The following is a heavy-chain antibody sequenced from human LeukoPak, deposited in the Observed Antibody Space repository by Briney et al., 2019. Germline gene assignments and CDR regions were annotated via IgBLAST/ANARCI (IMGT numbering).Heavy chain of an antibody. D-gene: IGHD3-10*01. J-gene: IGHJ4*02. V-gene: IGHV3-23*01. CDR1: GITLGGYA. CDR3: AKLSAGAAFDY. CDR2: LSGSGGTA. Sequence: GGSLRLSCATSGITLGGYAMRWVRQARGKGLEWVSALSGSGGTASYADSVKGRFTISRDNSKHTLYLQMTNLRAEDTAVYYCAKLSAGAAFDYWGQGTMVTVSS.